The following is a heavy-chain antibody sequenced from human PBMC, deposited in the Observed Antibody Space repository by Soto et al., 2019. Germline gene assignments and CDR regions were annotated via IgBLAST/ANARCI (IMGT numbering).Heavy chain of an antibody. CDR1: GFTFSSYA. CDR3: AKDPGKERFNYYYMDV. CDR2: ISGSGGST. J-gene: IGHJ6*03. V-gene: IGHV3-23*01. D-gene: IGHD1-1*01. Sequence: GGSLRLSCAASGFTFSSYAMSWVRQAPGKGLEWVSAISGSGGSTYYADSVKGRFTISRDNSKNTLYLQMNSLRAEDTAVYYCAKDPGKERFNYYYMDVWGKGTTVTVSS.